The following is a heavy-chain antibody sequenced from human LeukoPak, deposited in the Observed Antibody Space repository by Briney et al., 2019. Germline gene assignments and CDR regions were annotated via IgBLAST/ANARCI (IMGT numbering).Heavy chain of an antibody. V-gene: IGHV4-39*07. D-gene: IGHD1-26*01. CDR1: GGSISSSSYF. CDR2: IYYSGST. CDR3: ARVLRGSSDY. J-gene: IGHJ4*02. Sequence: PSETLSLTCTVSGGSISSSSYFWAWIRQPPGKGLEWIGSIYYSGSTYYNPSLKSRVTISVDTSKNQFSLKLSSVTAADTAVYYCARVLRGSSDYWGQGTLVTVSS.